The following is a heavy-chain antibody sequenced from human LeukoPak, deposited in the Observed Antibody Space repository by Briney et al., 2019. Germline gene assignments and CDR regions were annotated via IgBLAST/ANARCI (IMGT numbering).Heavy chain of an antibody. CDR3: ARGREVRGVMPDDY. J-gene: IGHJ4*02. Sequence: LSLTCAVYGGSFSGYYMSWIRQAPGKGLEWVSYISSSGSTIYYADSVKGRFTISRDNAKNSLYLQMNSLRAEDTAVYYCARGREVRGVMPDDYWGQGTLVTVSS. CDR1: GGSFSGYY. V-gene: IGHV3-11*04. CDR2: ISSSGSTI. D-gene: IGHD3-10*01.